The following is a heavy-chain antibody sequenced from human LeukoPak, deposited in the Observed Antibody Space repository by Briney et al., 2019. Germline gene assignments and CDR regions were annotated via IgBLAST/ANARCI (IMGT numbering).Heavy chain of an antibody. CDR1: GGSFSGYY. CDR2: INHSGST. V-gene: IGHV4-34*01. Sequence: PSETLSLTCAVYGGSFSGYYWSWIRQPPGKGLEWIGEINHSGSTNYNPSLKSRVTISVDTSKNQFSLKLSSVTAADTAVYYCARGRIVVVPAAISWFDPWGQGTLVTVPS. CDR3: ARGRIVVVPAAISWFDP. J-gene: IGHJ5*02. D-gene: IGHD2-2*01.